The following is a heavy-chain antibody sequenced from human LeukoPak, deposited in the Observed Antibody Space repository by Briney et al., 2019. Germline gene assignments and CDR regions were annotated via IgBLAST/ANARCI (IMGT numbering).Heavy chain of an antibody. J-gene: IGHJ6*03. V-gene: IGHV3-48*03. CDR2: ISSSGSTI. Sequence: GGSLRLSCAASGFTFSSYEMNWVRQAPGKGPEWVSYISSSGSTIYYADSVKGRFTISRDNSKNSLYLQMNSLRTEDTALYYCAKDKLDSSSIPYYMDVWGKGTTVTVSS. CDR3: AKDKLDSSSIPYYMDV. CDR1: GFTFSSYE. D-gene: IGHD6-6*01.